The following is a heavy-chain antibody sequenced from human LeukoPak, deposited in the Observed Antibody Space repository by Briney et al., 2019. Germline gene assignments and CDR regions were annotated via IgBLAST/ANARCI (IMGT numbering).Heavy chain of an antibody. D-gene: IGHD3-10*01. Sequence: PGGSLRLSCAASGFTFSSYAMSWVRQAPGKGLEWVSAISGSGVSTYYADSVKGRFTISRDNSKNTLYLQMNSLRAEDTAVYYCANSYGSGSYYKNFDYWGQGTLVTVSS. V-gene: IGHV3-23*01. J-gene: IGHJ4*02. CDR1: GFTFSSYA. CDR3: ANSYGSGSYYKNFDY. CDR2: ISGSGVST.